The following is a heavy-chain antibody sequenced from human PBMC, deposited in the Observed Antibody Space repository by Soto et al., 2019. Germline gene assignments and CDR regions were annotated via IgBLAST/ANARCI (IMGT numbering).Heavy chain of an antibody. CDR3: AKQSYDFWSGYYMGEREAYYYYYMDV. D-gene: IGHD3-3*01. CDR2: ISGSGGST. CDR1: GFTFSSYA. V-gene: IGHV3-23*01. Sequence: GGSLRLSCAASGFTFSSYAMSWVRQAPGKGLEWVSAISGSGGSTYYADSVKGRFTVSRDNSKNTLYLQMNSLRAEDTAVYYCAKQSYDFWSGYYMGEREAYYYYYMDVWGKGTTVTVSS. J-gene: IGHJ6*03.